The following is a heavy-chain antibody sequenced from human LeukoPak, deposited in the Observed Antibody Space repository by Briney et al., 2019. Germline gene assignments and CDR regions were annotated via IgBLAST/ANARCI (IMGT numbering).Heavy chain of an antibody. Sequence: PSETLSLTCNVSGDSISSGDYYWSWIRQHPGEGLEWIGYIYQSGTTYYKPSLKRRVTISVDTSKNQFSLRLTSVTAADTAVYYCARAMRGDGYYYYGMDVWGQGTTVTVSS. CDR2: IYQSGTT. D-gene: IGHD2-21*02. CDR3: ARAMRGDGYYYYGMDV. V-gene: IGHV4-31*03. J-gene: IGHJ6*02. CDR1: GDSISSGDYY.